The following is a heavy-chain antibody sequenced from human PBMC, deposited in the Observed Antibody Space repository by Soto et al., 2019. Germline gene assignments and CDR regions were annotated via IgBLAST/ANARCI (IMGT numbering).Heavy chain of an antibody. Sequence: SATLSLTCTFSGGSIISYYWSWIRQPPGKGLEWIGEINHSGSTNYNPSLKSRVTMSVDTSKNQFSLKLSSVTAADTAVYDGARTSMIYVMYVSGTGSKVTV. J-gene: IGHJ6*03. CDR3: ARTSMIYVMYV. CDR1: GGSIISYY. V-gene: IGHV4-59*12. CDR2: INHSGST. D-gene: IGHD3-16*01.